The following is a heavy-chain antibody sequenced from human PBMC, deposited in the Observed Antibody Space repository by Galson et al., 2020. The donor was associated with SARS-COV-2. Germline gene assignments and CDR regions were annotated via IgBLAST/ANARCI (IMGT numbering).Heavy chain of an antibody. CDR2: ISGSGGST. D-gene: IGHD2-2*01. Sequence: GESLKISCAASGFTFSSYAMSWVRQAPGKGLEWVSAISGSGGSTYYADSVKGRFTISRDNSKNTLYLQMNSLRAEDTAVYYCAKEAIVVVPAAMPLFDYWGQGTLVTVSS. CDR3: AKEAIVVVPAAMPLFDY. V-gene: IGHV3-23*01. J-gene: IGHJ4*02. CDR1: GFTFSSYA.